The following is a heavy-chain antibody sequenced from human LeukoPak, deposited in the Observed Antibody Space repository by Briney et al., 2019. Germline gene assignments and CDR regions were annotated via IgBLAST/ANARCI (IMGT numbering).Heavy chain of an antibody. CDR2: INHSGST. J-gene: IGHJ4*02. D-gene: IGHD1-7*01. CDR1: GGSFSGYY. V-gene: IGHV4-34*01. Sequence: PSETLSLTCAVYGGSFSGYYWSWIRQPPGKGLEWIGEINHSGSTNYNPSLKSRVTISVDTSKNQFSLKLSSVTAADTAVYYCARVTGTKPHWGQGTLVTVSS. CDR3: ARVTGTKPH.